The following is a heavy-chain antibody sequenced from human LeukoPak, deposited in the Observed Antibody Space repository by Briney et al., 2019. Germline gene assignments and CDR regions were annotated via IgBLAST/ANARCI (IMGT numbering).Heavy chain of an antibody. CDR3: AKDHFSRPRSEDY. CDR1: GFTFSSYA. Sequence: GASLRLSCAASGFTFSSYAMTWVRQAPGKGLEWVSGISGGGGSTYYADSVKGRFTISRDNSKNTLYLQMNSLRADDTAVYYCAKDHFSRPRSEDYWGQGTLVTVSS. CDR2: ISGGGGST. V-gene: IGHV3-23*01. J-gene: IGHJ4*02. D-gene: IGHD2/OR15-2a*01.